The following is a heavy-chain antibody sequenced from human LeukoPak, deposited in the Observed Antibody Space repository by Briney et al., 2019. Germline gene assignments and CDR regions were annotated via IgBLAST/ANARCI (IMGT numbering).Heavy chain of an antibody. CDR3: ARGGSSGWYARSGYYYYYYMDV. CDR1: GGSFSGYY. CDR2: INHSGST. J-gene: IGHJ6*03. D-gene: IGHD6-19*01. Sequence: PSETLSLTCAIYGGSFSGYYWSWIRQPPGKGLEWIGEINHSGSTNYNPSLKSRVTISVDTSKNQFSLKLSSVTAADTAVYYCARGGSSGWYARSGYYYYYYMDVWGKGTTVTVSS. V-gene: IGHV4-34*01.